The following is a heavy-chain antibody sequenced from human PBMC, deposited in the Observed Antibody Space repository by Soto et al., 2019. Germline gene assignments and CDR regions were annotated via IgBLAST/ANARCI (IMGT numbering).Heavy chain of an antibody. CDR1: GYTFTNYG. CDR3: ARTTVTASYYYMDV. Sequence: QVQLVQSGAEVKQPGASVKVSCKASGYTFTNYGFTWVRQAPGQVLEWLGRISTYNGNTKYAQKVQGRLTMTTDTSTIKANSEMTSLRSDDTALHYCARTTVTASYYYMDVWGKGSTVTVSS. CDR2: ISTYNGNT. V-gene: IGHV1-18*01. J-gene: IGHJ6*03. D-gene: IGHD4-17*01.